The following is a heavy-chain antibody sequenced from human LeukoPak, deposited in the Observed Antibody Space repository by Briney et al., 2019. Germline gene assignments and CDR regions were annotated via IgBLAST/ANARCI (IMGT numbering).Heavy chain of an antibody. V-gene: IGHV4-4*07. Sequence: PSETLSLTCTVSGGSISSYYWSWIRQPAGKGLEWIGRIYSSGSISYNPSLKSRLSMSLDTSKNQFSLKLTSVTAADTAVYYCARDEWNGYYYMDVWGQGTTVTVSS. CDR1: GGSISSYY. CDR2: IYSSGSI. D-gene: IGHD2-8*01. J-gene: IGHJ6*03. CDR3: ARDEWNGYYYMDV.